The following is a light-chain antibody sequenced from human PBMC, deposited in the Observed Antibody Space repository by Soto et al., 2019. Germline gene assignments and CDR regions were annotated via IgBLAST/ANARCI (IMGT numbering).Light chain of an antibody. CDR3: QQYYSTTPMYT. CDR2: WAS. Sequence: DIVMTQSPDSLAVSLGERATINCKSSQSVLYSSNNKNHLAWYQQKPGQPPKLLIYWASTRESGVPDRFSSSGSGTDFTLTISSLQAEDVAVYYCQQYYSTTPMYTFGQGTKLEIK. J-gene: IGKJ2*01. CDR1: QSVLYSSNNKNH. V-gene: IGKV4-1*01.